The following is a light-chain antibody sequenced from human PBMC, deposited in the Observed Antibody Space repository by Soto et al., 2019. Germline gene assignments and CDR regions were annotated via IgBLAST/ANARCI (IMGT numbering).Light chain of an antibody. J-gene: IGKJ1*01. CDR2: DVS. CDR1: QGIRTY. Sequence: DIQMTQSPSSLSASVGDRVTITCQASQGIRTYLLWYQQKPGKPPKALINDVSNLQPGVPSRFSARGSGTHFVLSISSVQPEDIGTYYCQQYDSRLTWTFGQGTKLEIK. V-gene: IGKV1-33*01. CDR3: QQYDSRLTWT.